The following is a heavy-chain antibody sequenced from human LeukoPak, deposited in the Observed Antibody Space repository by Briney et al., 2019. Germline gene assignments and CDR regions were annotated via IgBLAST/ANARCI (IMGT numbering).Heavy chain of an antibody. V-gene: IGHV3-11*01. J-gene: IGHJ4*02. Sequence: GGSLRLSCAASGFTFSDYYMSWIRQAPGKGLEWVSYISSSGSTIYYADSVKGRFTISRDNSKNTLYLQMNSLRAEDTAVYYCAKVPYYYGSGSYVYFDYWGQGTLVTVSS. CDR3: AKVPYYYGSGSYVYFDY. CDR2: ISSSGSTI. CDR1: GFTFSDYY. D-gene: IGHD3-10*01.